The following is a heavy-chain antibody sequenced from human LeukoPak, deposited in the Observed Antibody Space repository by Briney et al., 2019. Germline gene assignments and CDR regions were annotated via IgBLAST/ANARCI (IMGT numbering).Heavy chain of an antibody. CDR1: GGSISSYY. V-gene: IGHV4-4*07. D-gene: IGHD1-1*01. CDR2: IYTSGST. J-gene: IGHJ6*03. Sequence: SETLSLTCTVSGGSISSYYWSWIRQPAGKGLEWIGRIYTSGSTNYNSSLKSRVTISVDTSKNQFSLKLSSVTAADTAVYYCARRLSLYNWNDGVYMDVWGKGTTVTVSS. CDR3: ARRLSLYNWNDGVYMDV.